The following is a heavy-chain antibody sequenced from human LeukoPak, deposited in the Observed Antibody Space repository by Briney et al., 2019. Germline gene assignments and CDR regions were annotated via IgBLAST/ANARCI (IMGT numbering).Heavy chain of an antibody. Sequence: SETLSLTCTVSGGSISSYYWSWIRQPAGKGLEWIGRIYTSGSTNYNPSLKSRVTMPVDTSKNQFSLKLSSVTAADTAVYYCARLTVYCSGGSCYDYWGQGTLVTVSS. V-gene: IGHV4-4*07. J-gene: IGHJ4*02. CDR1: GGSISSYY. D-gene: IGHD2-15*01. CDR2: IYTSGST. CDR3: ARLTVYCSGGSCYDY.